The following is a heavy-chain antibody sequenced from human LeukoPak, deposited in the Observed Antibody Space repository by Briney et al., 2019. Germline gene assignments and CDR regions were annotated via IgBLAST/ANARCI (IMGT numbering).Heavy chain of an antibody. J-gene: IGHJ6*02. CDR1: GGSFSGYY. D-gene: IGHD3-16*02. CDR3: ARALRKEGYTYYDYYGMVV. Sequence: SETLSLTCAVYGGSFSGYYWSWIRQPPGKGLEWIGGINHSGDTTNKPSHKNRVTRSVDTSKNQFSLKLSSVTAADAAVYYCARALRKEGYTYYDYYGMVVWGQGTTVTVSS. CDR2: INHSGDT. V-gene: IGHV4-34*01.